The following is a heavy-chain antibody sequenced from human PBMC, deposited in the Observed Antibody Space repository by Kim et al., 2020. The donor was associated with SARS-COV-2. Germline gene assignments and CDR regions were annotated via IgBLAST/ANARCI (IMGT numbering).Heavy chain of an antibody. D-gene: IGHD6-19*01. J-gene: IGHJ6*02. CDR1: GGTFSSYA. CDR3: ARDLKTRSGWSPGGMDV. V-gene: IGHV1-69*13. CDR2: IIPIFGTA. Sequence: SVKVSCKASGGTFSSYAISWVRQAPGQGLEWMGGIIPIFGTANYAQKFQGRVTITADESTSTAYMELSSLRSEDTAVYYCARDLKTRSGWSPGGMDVCGQGTTVTVSS.